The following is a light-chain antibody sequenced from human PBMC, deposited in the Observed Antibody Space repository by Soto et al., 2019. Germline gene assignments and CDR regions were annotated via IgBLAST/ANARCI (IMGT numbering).Light chain of an antibody. J-gene: IGKJ1*01. CDR3: QQYGPSLWT. CDR1: QSVSNIY. V-gene: IGKV3-20*01. Sequence: EIVLTQSPGTLSLSPGERATLSCRASQSVSNIYLAWYQQKPGQAPRLLIYSTSNRATDFPDRFSGSGSGTDFTLTISRLEPEDSAVYYCQQYGPSLWTFGQGTKVEIK. CDR2: STS.